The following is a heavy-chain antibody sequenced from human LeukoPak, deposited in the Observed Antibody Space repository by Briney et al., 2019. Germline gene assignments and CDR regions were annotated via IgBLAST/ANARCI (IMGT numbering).Heavy chain of an antibody. J-gene: IGHJ4*02. D-gene: IGHD3-10*01. CDR1: GYTFTSYG. V-gene: IGHV1-3*03. Sequence: ASVKVSCKASGYTFTSYGISWVRQAPGQGLEWMGWINAGNGNTKYSQEFQGRVTITRDTSASTAYMELSSLRSEDMAVYYCARGGSGSLVLGYWGQGTLVTVSS. CDR2: INAGNGNT. CDR3: ARGGSGSLVLGY.